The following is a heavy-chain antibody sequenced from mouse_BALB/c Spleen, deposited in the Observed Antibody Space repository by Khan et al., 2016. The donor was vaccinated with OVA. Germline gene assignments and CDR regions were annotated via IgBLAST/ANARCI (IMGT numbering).Heavy chain of an antibody. V-gene: IGHV1-39*01. D-gene: IGHD1-1*01. CDR2: IDPYYGTT. Sequence: QLQQSGPELEKPGTSVKISCKASGYSFTGYNMNWVKQYNGKNLEWIVNIDPYYGTTSYNQKFKGKATLKVETSSSTAYMQLKSLTSDDSAINECARENGYYKTMDVWGQGTSGTVSA. CDR1: GYSFTGYN. CDR3: ARENGYYKTMDV. J-gene: IGHJ4*01.